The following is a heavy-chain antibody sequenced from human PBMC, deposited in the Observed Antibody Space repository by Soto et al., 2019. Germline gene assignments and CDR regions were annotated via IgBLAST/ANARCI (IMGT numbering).Heavy chain of an antibody. CDR2: ISWNSGSI. Sequence: EVQLVESGGGLVQPGRSLRLSCAASGFTFDDYAMHWVRQAPGKGLEWVSGISWNSGSIGYADSVKGRFTISRDNAKNSLYLQMSSLRAEDTALYYCAKATRSSVVIDFDYWGQGTLVTVSS. CDR1: GFTFDDYA. D-gene: IGHD3-22*01. CDR3: AKATRSSVVIDFDY. V-gene: IGHV3-9*01. J-gene: IGHJ4*02.